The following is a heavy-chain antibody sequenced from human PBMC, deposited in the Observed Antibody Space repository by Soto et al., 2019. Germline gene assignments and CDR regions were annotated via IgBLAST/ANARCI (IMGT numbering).Heavy chain of an antibody. CDR2: IRSKAYGGTT. V-gene: IGHV3-49*03. CDR3: TRVGNPHDESLRSSLSPDY. J-gene: IGHJ4*02. CDR1: GFTFGDYA. D-gene: IGHD6-6*01. Sequence: GGSLRLSCTASGFTFGDYAMSWFRQAPGKGLEWVGFIRSKAYGGTTEYAASVKGRFTISRDDSKSIAYLQMNSLKTEDTAVYYCTRVGNPHDESLRSSLSPDYWGQGTLVTVSS.